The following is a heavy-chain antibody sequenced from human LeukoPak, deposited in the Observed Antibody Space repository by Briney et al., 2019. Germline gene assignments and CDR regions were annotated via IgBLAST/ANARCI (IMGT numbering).Heavy chain of an antibody. J-gene: IGHJ5*02. D-gene: IGHD3-22*01. Sequence: SETLSVTCAVYGGSFSGYYWSWIRQPPGKGVEWIGEINHSGSTNYNPSLKSRVTISVDTSKNQFSLKLSSVTAADTAVYYCARGRYYYDFNWFDPWGQGTLVTVSS. CDR2: INHSGST. V-gene: IGHV4-34*01. CDR3: ARGRYYYDFNWFDP. CDR1: GGSFSGYY.